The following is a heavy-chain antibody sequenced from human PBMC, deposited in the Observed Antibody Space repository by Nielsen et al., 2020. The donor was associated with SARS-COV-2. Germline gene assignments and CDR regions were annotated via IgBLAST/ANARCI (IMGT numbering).Heavy chain of an antibody. CDR1: GGSISSSNW. D-gene: IGHD3-10*01. V-gene: IGHV4-4*02. CDR3: ARRGFFDI. J-gene: IGHJ3*02. Sequence: SETLSLTCAVSGGSISSSNWWSWVRQPPGKGLEWIGEINHSGNTNYSPSLKSRVTISVDTSKIQFSLKLNSVTAADTAVYYCARRGFFDIWGQGTMVTVSS. CDR2: INHSGNT.